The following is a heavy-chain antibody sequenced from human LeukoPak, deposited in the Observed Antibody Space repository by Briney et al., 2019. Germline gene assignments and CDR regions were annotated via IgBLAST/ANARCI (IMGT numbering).Heavy chain of an antibody. CDR1: GFTFSSYA. V-gene: IGHV3-48*02. Sequence: AGGSLRLSCAASGFTFSSYAINWVRQAPGKGLEWVLHSSGRTSTISYADSVKGRFTVSRDNAKNSLYLQMNSLRDEDTAVYYCASDESYAFDIWGQGTMVTVSS. J-gene: IGHJ3*02. CDR3: ASDESYAFDI. CDR2: SSGRTSTI.